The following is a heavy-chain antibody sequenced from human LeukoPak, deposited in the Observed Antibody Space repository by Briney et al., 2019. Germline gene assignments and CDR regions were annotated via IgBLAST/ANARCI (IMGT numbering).Heavy chain of an antibody. J-gene: IGHJ6*02. D-gene: IGHD3-3*01. V-gene: IGHV3-30*18. CDR3: AKGHWSRSRAGMDV. CDR2: ISYDGSNI. Sequence: GGSLRLSCAASGFTFSSFGMHWVRQAPGQGLEWAAVISYDGSNIYYAASVKGRFTTSRDNTKNTLYLQMNSLRAEDTAVYYCAKGHWSRSRAGMDVWGQGTTVTVSS. CDR1: GFTFSSFG.